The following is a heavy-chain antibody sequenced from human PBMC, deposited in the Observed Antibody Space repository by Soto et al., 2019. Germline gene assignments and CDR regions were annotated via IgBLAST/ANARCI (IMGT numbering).Heavy chain of an antibody. J-gene: IGHJ4*02. CDR1: GFTFSSYT. CDR2: ISGSGSST. CDR3: AKAWGIDY. D-gene: IGHD7-27*01. Sequence: EVQLLESGGGLVEPGGSRRLSCAASGFTFSSYTMSWVRQAPGKGLEWVSTISGSGSSTYSADSVKGRFTISRDNSKNTLYLQMNSLRVEDPAIYYCAKAWGIDYTGQGPMVTVSS. V-gene: IGHV3-23*01.